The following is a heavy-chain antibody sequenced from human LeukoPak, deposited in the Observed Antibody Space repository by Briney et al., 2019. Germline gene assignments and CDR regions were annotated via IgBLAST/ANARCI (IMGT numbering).Heavy chain of an antibody. CDR1: GGTFSFYA. D-gene: IGHD3-10*01. Sequence: SVKVSCKASGGTFSFYAINWVRQAPGQGLEWMGRIIPIPGMASYAQKFQGRVTVTADSSTSTAYMEVSSLRSEDTAVYYCARAVVVARGLMAYFDYWGQGTLVTVSS. J-gene: IGHJ4*02. CDR2: IIPIPGMA. CDR3: ARAVVVARGLMAYFDY. V-gene: IGHV1-69*04.